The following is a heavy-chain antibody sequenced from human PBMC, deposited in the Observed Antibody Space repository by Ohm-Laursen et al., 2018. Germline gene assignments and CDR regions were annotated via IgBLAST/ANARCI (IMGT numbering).Heavy chain of an antibody. CDR3: AKRAGHYFDY. V-gene: IGHV3-9*01. Sequence: SLRLSCAASGFTFDDYAMHWVRQAPGKGPEWVSGISWNSGSIGYADSVKGRFTISRDNAKNSLYLQMDSLRAEDTALYYCAKRAGHYFDYWGQGTLVTVSS. CDR2: ISWNSGSI. J-gene: IGHJ4*02. CDR1: GFTFDDYA.